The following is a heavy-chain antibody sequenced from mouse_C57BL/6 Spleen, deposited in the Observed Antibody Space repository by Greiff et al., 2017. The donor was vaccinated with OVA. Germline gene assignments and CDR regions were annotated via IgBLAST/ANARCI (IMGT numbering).Heavy chain of an antibody. D-gene: IGHD1-1*02. Sequence: EVQLVESEGGLVQPGSSMKLSCTASGFTFSDYYMAWVRQVPEKGLEWVANINYDGSSTYYLDSLKSRFIISRDNAKNILYLQMSSLKSEDTATYYCARDRGSGLMDYWGQGTSVTVAS. CDR1: GFTFSDYY. J-gene: IGHJ4*01. V-gene: IGHV5-16*01. CDR3: ARDRGSGLMDY. CDR2: INYDGSST.